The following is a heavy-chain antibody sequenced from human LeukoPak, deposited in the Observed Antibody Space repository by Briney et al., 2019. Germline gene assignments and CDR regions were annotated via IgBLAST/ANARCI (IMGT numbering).Heavy chain of an antibody. CDR3: ATPLGPSYGSGSDFDY. CDR2: INPNSGGT. CDR1: GYTFTGYY. J-gene: IGHJ4*02. Sequence: ASVKVSCKASGYTFTGYYMHWVRQAPGQGLEWMGCINPNSGGTNYAQKFQGRVTMTRDTSISTAYMELSRLRSDDTAVYYCATPLGPSYGSGSDFDYWGQGTLVTVSS. D-gene: IGHD3-10*01. V-gene: IGHV1-2*02.